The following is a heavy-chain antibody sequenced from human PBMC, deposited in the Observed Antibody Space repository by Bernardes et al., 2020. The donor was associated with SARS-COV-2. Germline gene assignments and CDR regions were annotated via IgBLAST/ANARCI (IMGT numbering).Heavy chain of an antibody. Sequence: ASVKDSCKASGYTFTSYGISWVRQAPGQGLEWMGWISAYNGNTDYLEKLQGRITLATDTSTSTAYMELRSLRSDDTAVYYCARDGGWLDPWGQGTLVTVSS. CDR1: GYTFTSYG. V-gene: IGHV1-18*04. J-gene: IGHJ5*02. D-gene: IGHD3-16*01. CDR3: ARDGGWLDP. CDR2: ISAYNGNT.